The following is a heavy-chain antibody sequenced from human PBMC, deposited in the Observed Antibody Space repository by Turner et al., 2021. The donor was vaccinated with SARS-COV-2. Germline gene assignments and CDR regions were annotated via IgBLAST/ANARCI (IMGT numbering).Heavy chain of an antibody. CDR3: AKEVQSSGSRTYDY. CDR2: INTDGSTT. Sequence: EVQLVESGGGLVQPGGSLRLSCVGSGFTFNSYWLHWVRQVPGKGLVWVSRINTDGSTTTFADSVKGRFTISRDNAKNTLYLQMNSLRVEDTGVYYCAKEVQSSGSRTYDYWGQGTLVTVSS. V-gene: IGHV3-74*01. CDR1: GFTFNSYW. D-gene: IGHD6-19*01. J-gene: IGHJ4*02.